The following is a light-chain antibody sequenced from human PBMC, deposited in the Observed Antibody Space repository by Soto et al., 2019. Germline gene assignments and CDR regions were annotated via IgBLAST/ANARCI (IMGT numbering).Light chain of an antibody. CDR1: SSDVGGYNY. CDR2: EVS. V-gene: IGLV2-14*01. J-gene: IGLJ1*01. Sequence: QSVLTQPASVSGSPGQSITISCTGSSSDVGGYNYVSWYQQHPGKAPKVMIYEVSNRPSGVSDRFSASKSGNTASLTISGLRAEDEADYYCASYSSTSPSYVLGSATKVTVL. CDR3: ASYSSTSPSYV.